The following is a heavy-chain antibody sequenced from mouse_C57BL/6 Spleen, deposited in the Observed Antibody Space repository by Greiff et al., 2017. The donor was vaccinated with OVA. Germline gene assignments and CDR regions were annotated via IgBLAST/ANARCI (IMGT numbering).Heavy chain of an antibody. J-gene: IGHJ1*03. V-gene: IGHV3-6*01. CDR2: ISYDGSN. D-gene: IGHD2-4*01. CDR1: GYSITSGYY. CDR3: ARDEGLRRGGWYFDV. Sequence: EVQLQQSGPGLVKPSQSLSLTCSVSGYSITSGYYWNWIRQFPGNKLEWMGYISYDGSNNYNPSLKNRISITRDTSKNQFFLTLNSVTTEDTATYYCARDEGLRRGGWYFDVWGTGTTVTVSS.